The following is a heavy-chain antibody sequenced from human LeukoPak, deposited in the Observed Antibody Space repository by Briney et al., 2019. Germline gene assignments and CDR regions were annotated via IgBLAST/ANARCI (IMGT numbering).Heavy chain of an antibody. CDR3: ARLRQWLVPNYFDY. D-gene: IGHD6-19*01. J-gene: IGHJ4*02. V-gene: IGHV4-34*01. CDR1: GGSFSGYY. CDR2: INHSGST. Sequence: SETLSLTCAVYGGSFSGYYWSWIRQPPGKGLEWIGEINHSGSTNCNPSLKSRVTISVDTSKNQFSLKLSSVTAADTAVYYCARLRQWLVPNYFDYWGQGTLVTVSS.